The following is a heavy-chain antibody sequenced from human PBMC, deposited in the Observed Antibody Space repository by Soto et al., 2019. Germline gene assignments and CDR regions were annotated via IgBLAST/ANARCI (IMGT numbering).Heavy chain of an antibody. J-gene: IGHJ4*02. V-gene: IGHV4-31*03. Sequence: SETLSLTCTVSGGSISSGGYYWSWIRQHPGKGLEWIGYIYYSGSTYYNPSLKSRVTISVDTSKNQFSLKLSSVTATDTAVYYCARRRRLRYFDWTPDWGQGTLVTSPQ. D-gene: IGHD3-9*01. CDR1: GGSISSGGYY. CDR2: IYYSGST. CDR3: ARRRRLRYFDWTPD.